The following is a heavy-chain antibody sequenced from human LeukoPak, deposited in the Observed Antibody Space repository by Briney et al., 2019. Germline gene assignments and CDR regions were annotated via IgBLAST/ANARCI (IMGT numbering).Heavy chain of an antibody. V-gene: IGHV3-30*04. CDR1: GFTFSSYA. CDR3: AREQQIAAAGRGCFDY. CDR2: ISYDGSNK. D-gene: IGHD6-13*01. J-gene: IGHJ4*02. Sequence: GGSLRLSCAASGFTFSSYAMHWVRQAPGKGLEWVAVISYDGSNKYYADSVKGRFTISRDNSKNTLYLQMNSLRAEDTAVYYCAREQQIAAAGRGCFDYWGQGTLVTVSS.